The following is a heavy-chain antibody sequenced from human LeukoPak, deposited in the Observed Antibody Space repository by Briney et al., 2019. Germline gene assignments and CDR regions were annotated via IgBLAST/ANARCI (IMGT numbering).Heavy chain of an antibody. CDR2: INESGRTT. J-gene: IGHJ4*02. CDR1: GFTFSSYW. V-gene: IGHV3-74*01. CDR3: AREGGTVTMYDY. D-gene: IGHD4-11*01. Sequence: GGSLRLSCAASGFTFSSYWMSWVRQAPGKGLVWFSRINESGRTTTYADSVKGRFTISRDNAKNTVYLQMNSLRAEDTAVYSCAREGGTVTMYDYWGKGTLVTVSS.